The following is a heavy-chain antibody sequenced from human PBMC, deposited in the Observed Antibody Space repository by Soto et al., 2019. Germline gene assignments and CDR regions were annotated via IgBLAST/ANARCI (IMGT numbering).Heavy chain of an antibody. CDR1: GFPFSTYG. J-gene: IGHJ5*02. D-gene: IGHD6-6*01. CDR2: ISGSGGST. Sequence: EVQLLESGGGLVQPGGSLRLACAASGFPFSTYGMSWVRQAPGKGLEWVSGISGSGGSTYYADSVKGRFTISRDNSKNSIYLQMNSLRAEATALYYCAKASYSSSAHWFDPWGQGTLVTVSS. CDR3: AKASYSSSAHWFDP. V-gene: IGHV3-23*01.